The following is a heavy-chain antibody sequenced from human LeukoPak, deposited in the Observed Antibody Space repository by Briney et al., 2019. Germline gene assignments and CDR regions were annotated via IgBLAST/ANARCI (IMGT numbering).Heavy chain of an antibody. CDR3: AREDSYGYYFDY. J-gene: IGHJ4*02. CDR1: GYTFTGYY. CDR2: INPNSGGT. Sequence: ASVKVSCKASGYTFTGYYMHWVRQAPGQGLEWMGWINPNSGGTNYAQKFQGRVTMTGDTSISTAYMELSRLRSDDTAVYYCAREDSYGYYFDYWGQGTLVTVSS. D-gene: IGHD5-18*01. V-gene: IGHV1-2*02.